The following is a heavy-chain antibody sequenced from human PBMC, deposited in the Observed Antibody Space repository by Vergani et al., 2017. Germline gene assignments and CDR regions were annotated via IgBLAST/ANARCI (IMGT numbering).Heavy chain of an antibody. CDR3: GNPVGPSAIADGYHV. CDR1: GDSISRSHYY. V-gene: IGHV4-39*02. Sequence: QVQLQESGPGLVKPSETLSLSCRVSGDSISRSHYYWGFIRQPPGKGLEWIGSISSSGSPYYNPTLKSRLAFSVDTSKNLFSLRLKSVTATDTEMYYCGNPVGPSAIADGYHVWGQGTMVTVS. J-gene: IGHJ3*01. CDR2: ISSSGSP. D-gene: IGHD6-13*01.